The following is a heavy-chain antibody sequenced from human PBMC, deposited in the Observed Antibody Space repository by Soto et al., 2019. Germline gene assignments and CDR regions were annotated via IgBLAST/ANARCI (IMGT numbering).Heavy chain of an antibody. CDR1: GFSINSYW. Sequence: QSGGSLRLSCAASGFSINSYWMHWVRQAPGKGLVWVSRMHIDGGSTTYVESVKGRFTISSDNAGNTLFLQMNGLRVEDTATYYCARGRGGITARFDAFDIWGQGTLVTVSS. J-gene: IGHJ3*02. D-gene: IGHD5-18*01. CDR3: ARGRGGITARFDAFDI. V-gene: IGHV3-74*01. CDR2: MHIDGGST.